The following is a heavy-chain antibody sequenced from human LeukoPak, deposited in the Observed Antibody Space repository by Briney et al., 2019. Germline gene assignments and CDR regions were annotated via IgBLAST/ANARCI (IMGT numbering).Heavy chain of an antibody. J-gene: IGHJ1*01. CDR1: GGSVSSGDYY. Sequence: PSETLSLTCTVSGGSVSSGDYYWSWIRQPPGKGLEWIGEINHSGSTNYNPSLKSRVTISVDTSKNQFSLKLSSVTAADTAVYYCARGSGSSWYEYFQHWGQGTLVTVSS. CDR3: ARGSGSSWYEYFQH. D-gene: IGHD6-13*01. CDR2: INHSGST. V-gene: IGHV4-61*08.